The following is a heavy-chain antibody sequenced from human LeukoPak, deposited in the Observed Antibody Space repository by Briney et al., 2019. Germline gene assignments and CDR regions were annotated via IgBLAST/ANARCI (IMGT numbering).Heavy chain of an antibody. Sequence: GGSLRLSCAASGFTFDGYAMHWVRHAPGKGLEWVSGISWNSGSIGYADSVKGRFTISRDNAKNSLYLQMSSLRAEDTALYYCAKDKYSSSSGTIDYWGQGTLVTVSS. D-gene: IGHD6-6*01. J-gene: IGHJ4*02. CDR1: GFTFDGYA. V-gene: IGHV3-9*01. CDR3: AKDKYSSSSGTIDY. CDR2: ISWNSGSI.